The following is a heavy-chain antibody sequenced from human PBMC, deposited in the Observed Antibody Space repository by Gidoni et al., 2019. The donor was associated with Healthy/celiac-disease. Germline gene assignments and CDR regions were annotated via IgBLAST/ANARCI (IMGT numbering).Heavy chain of an antibody. CDR3: ARGRVYASRENWFDP. Sequence: QVQLVESGGGVVQPGRSLRLSCAASGFTFSSYAMHWVRQATGKGREWVAVISYDGSNKYYAASVKGRFTISRDNSKNTLYLQMNSLRAEDTAVYYCARGRVYASRENWFDPWGQGTLVTVSS. D-gene: IGHD2-8*01. CDR1: GFTFSSYA. J-gene: IGHJ5*02. CDR2: ISYDGSNK. V-gene: IGHV3-30-3*01.